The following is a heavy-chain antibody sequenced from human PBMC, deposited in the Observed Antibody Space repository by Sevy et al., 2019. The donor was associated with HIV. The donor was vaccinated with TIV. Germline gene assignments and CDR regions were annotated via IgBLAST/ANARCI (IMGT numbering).Heavy chain of an antibody. J-gene: IGHJ6*02. Sequence: GGSLRLSCAASGFTFSSYGMHWVRQAPGKGLEWVAVISSDGSNKYYADSVKGRFTISRDNSKNTLYLQMNSLRAEDTTVYYCAKRRVQSGLSGGGANYGWDVCGQGTTVTVSS. D-gene: IGHD2-8*02. CDR2: ISSDGSNK. CDR1: GFTFSSYG. V-gene: IGHV3-30*18. CDR3: AKRRVQSGLSGGGANYGWDV.